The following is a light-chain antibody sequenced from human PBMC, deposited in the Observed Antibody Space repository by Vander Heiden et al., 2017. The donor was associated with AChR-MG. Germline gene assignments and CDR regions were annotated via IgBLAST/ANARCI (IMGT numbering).Light chain of an antibody. V-gene: IGKV3-20*01. J-gene: IGKJ4*01. CDR2: GAS. CDR1: QSVSSSY. Sequence: EIVLTQSPGTLSLSPGERATLSCRASQSVSSSYLACYQHKPGQAPRLLIYGASSRATGIPDRFSGSGSGTDFTLTISRLEPEDFAVYYCQQYGSSPLTFGGGTKVEIK. CDR3: QQYGSSPLT.